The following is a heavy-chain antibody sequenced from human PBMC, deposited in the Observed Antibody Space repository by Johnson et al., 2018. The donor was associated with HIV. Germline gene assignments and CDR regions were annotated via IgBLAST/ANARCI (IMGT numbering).Heavy chain of an antibody. CDR3: AKAPGQITLDAFDF. D-gene: IGHD3-10*01. V-gene: IGHV3-30*18. CDR2: ISYDGSYK. J-gene: IGHJ3*01. Sequence: QVQLVESGGGLIQPGGSLRLSCAASRFTFSSFCMSRVRQAPGKGLEWVAVISYDGSYKYYADSVKGRFTFSRDNSKNTVFLQMNSLTAEDTAVYYWAKAPGQITLDAFDFWGQGTMVTVSS. CDR1: RFTFSSFC.